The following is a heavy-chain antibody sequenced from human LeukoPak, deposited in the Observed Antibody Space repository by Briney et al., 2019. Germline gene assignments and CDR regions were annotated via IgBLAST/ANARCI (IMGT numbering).Heavy chain of an antibody. CDR2: IYYSGST. D-gene: IGHD4-17*01. CDR1: GGSISSSSYY. V-gene: IGHV4-39*07. Sequence: SETLSLTCTVSGGSISSSSYYWGWIRQPPGKGLVWIGSIYYSGSTYYNPFLKSRVTISVDTSKNQFSLKLSSVTAADTAVYYCARDSWYGEYLYYYYYMDVWGKGNTVTVSS. CDR3: ARDSWYGEYLYYYYYMDV. J-gene: IGHJ6*03.